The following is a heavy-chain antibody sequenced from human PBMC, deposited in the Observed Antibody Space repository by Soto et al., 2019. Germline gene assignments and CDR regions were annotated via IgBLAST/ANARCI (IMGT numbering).Heavy chain of an antibody. CDR2: INHSGST. Sequence: QVQLQQWGAGLLKPSETLSLTCAVYCGSFSGYYWSWIRQPPGKGLEWIGEINHSGSTNYNPSLKGRVTMSEDTSKNQFSLRLSSVTAADTAVYYCARTSRFDCWGQGPLFTVSS. V-gene: IGHV4-34*01. CDR3: ARTSRFDC. CDR1: CGSFSGYY. J-gene: IGHJ4*02. D-gene: IGHD6-6*01.